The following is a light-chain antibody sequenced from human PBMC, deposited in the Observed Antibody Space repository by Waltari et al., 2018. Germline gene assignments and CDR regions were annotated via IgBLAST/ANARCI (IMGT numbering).Light chain of an antibody. Sequence: DIRMTQSPSSLSASVGDRVTITCRASQNINNYLNWYQQKPGKAPKLLIYAASTLQRGVPSRFSGSGSGTDFTLTISSLQPEDFATYYCQQSSSSPGTFGQGTRLEIK. V-gene: IGKV1-39*01. CDR3: QQSSSSPGT. CDR2: AAS. CDR1: QNINNY. J-gene: IGKJ5*01.